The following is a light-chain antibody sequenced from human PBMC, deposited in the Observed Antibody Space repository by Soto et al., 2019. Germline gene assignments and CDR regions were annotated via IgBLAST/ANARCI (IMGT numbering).Light chain of an antibody. J-gene: IGKJ1*01. V-gene: IGKV3-20*01. Sequence: EIVLTQSPDTLSLSPGERATLSCRASQSVSSDYLVWYQQKPGQAPRLLIYGASSRATGIPDRFSGSGSGTDFTLTISRLEPEDFAVYYCQQYNKWPLTFGQGTKVEIK. CDR3: QQYNKWPLT. CDR1: QSVSSDY. CDR2: GAS.